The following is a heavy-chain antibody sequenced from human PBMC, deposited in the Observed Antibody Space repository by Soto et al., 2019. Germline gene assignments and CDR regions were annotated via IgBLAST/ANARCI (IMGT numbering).Heavy chain of an antibody. CDR1: GYTFTDYD. J-gene: IGHJ4*02. V-gene: IGHV1-8*02. D-gene: IGHD1-20*01. CDR3: PRNLYNTGDFDH. Sequence: QVQLMQSGAEVRKPGASVKVSCKASGYTFTDYDINWVRQATGQGLEWLGWMTPKSGYTGYAQKFQGRVTLTRDTSRGTAYMELSSLTSEDTAVYYCPRNLYNTGDFDHWCQGTLVTFSS. CDR2: MTPKSGYT.